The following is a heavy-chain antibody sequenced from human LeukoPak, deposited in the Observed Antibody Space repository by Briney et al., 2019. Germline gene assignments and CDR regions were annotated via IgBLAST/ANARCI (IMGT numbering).Heavy chain of an antibody. CDR1: GYSFTSYW. Sequence: GESLKISCQGSGYSFTSYWIGWVRQMPGKGLEWIGIIYPGDSDTRYSPSFQGQVTISADKSISTAYLQCSSLKASDTAMYYCARPRDILTGYFGGAFDIWGQGTMVTVSS. CDR3: ARPRDILTGYFGGAFDI. V-gene: IGHV5-51*01. J-gene: IGHJ3*02. D-gene: IGHD3-9*01. CDR2: IYPGDSDT.